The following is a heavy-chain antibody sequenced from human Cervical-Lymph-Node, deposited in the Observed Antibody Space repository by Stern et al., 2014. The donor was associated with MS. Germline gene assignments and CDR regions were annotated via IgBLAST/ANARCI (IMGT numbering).Heavy chain of an antibody. CDR3: ARSYTYGYYYGMDV. CDR1: GGSISGYY. D-gene: IGHD3-16*01. Sequence: QVQLQESGPGLVKPSETLYLTCTVSGGSISGYYWTWIRQSPGKGLAYIGYIYYSRSTNNNPALKSRIAISVDTSKNQFSLRLSSVTAADTAVYYCARSYTYGYYYGMDVWGQGTTVTVSS. CDR2: IYYSRST. J-gene: IGHJ6*02. V-gene: IGHV4-59*01.